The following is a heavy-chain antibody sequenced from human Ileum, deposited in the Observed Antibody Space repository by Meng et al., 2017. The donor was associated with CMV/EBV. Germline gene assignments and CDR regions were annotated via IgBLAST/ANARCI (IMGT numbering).Heavy chain of an antibody. J-gene: IGHJ3*02. V-gene: IGHV4-59*01. CDR1: DDPISPNS. D-gene: IGHD2-8*02. Sequence: SETLSLTCSVSDDPISPNSWTWIRQPPGRGLEWLGAISHSGSIDYNPSLKSRLTVSEDTSKNEVSLKLTSVTAMDTAMYYCATSKSHSTDPACYPAFDIWGQGTWVTVSS. CDR3: ATSKSHSTDPACYPAFDI. CDR2: ISHSGSI.